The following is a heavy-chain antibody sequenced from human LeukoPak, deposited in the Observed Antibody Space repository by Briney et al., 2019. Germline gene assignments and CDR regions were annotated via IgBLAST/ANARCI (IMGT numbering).Heavy chain of an antibody. D-gene: IGHD4-23*01. CDR3: ARGYDYSGTSPFDY. J-gene: IGHJ4*02. Sequence: PSETLSLTCTVSGGSISSYYWSWIRQPPGKGLEWIGYIYYSGSTNYNPSLKSRVTISVDTSKNQFSLDLSSMTAADTSVYFCARGYDYSGTSPFDYWGQGTLVTVSS. CDR1: GGSISSYY. V-gene: IGHV4-59*08. CDR2: IYYSGST.